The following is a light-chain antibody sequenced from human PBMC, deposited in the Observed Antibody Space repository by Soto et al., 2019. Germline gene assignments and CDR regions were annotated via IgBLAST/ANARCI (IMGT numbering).Light chain of an antibody. J-gene: IGKJ4*01. CDR2: GAS. Sequence: EIVMTQSPATLSASPGEGATLSCRASQSVYWDLAWYQQKPGQAPRLLIYGASTRATGIPARFSGSGSGTEFTLTITSLQSEDFAVYYCQQYAKWPPLTFGGGTKVEI. CDR3: QQYAKWPPLT. CDR1: QSVYWD. V-gene: IGKV3-15*01.